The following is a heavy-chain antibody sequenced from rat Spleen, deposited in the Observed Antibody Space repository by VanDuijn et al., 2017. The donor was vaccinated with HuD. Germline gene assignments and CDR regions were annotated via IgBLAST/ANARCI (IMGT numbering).Heavy chain of an antibody. CDR3: TRDHSYWGNYYPGGFAY. Sequence: QVQLKESGPGLVQPSQTLSLVCTVAGFSLTSNNIHWIRPSPGKGLEWMGGIWTGGSTAYNSLLKSRLSISRDTSKSQVFLKMNSLQTEDTAIYFCTRDHSYWGNYYPGGFAYWGQGTLVTVS. CDR1: GFSLTSNN. J-gene: IGHJ3*01. CDR2: IWTGGST. D-gene: IGHD1-12*02. V-gene: IGHV2-1*01.